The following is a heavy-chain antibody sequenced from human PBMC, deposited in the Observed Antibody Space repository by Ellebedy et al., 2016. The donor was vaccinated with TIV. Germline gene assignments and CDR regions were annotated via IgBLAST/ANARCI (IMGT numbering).Heavy chain of an antibody. J-gene: IGHJ3*01. D-gene: IGHD1-26*01. CDR1: GFTFSSYA. CDR2: IRGGGAST. CDR3: VKDQVGGDGRWVFDL. Sequence: PGGSLRLSCAASGFTFSSYATSWVCQAPGKGLEWVSSIRGGGASTSYADSVKGRFTISRDNSKKTLYLQMNSLRAEDTDIYYCVKDQVGGDGRWVFDLWGQGTVVTVSS. V-gene: IGHV3-23*01.